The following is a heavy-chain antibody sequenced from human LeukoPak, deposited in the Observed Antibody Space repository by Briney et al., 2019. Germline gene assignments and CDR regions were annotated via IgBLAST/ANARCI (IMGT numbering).Heavy chain of an antibody. Sequence: SETLSLTCTVSGGSISSSSYYWGWIRQPPGKGLEWIGSIYYSGSTYYNPSLKSRVTISVDTSKNQFSLKLSSVTAADTAVYYCARGPAIFGVVIETYNWFDLWGQGTLVTVSS. J-gene: IGHJ5*02. CDR2: IYYSGST. CDR3: ARGPAIFGVVIETYNWFDL. CDR1: GGSISSSSYY. D-gene: IGHD3-3*01. V-gene: IGHV4-39*01.